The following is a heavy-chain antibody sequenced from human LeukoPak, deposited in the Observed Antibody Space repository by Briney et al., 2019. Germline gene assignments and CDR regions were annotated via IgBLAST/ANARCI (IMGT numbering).Heavy chain of an antibody. J-gene: IGHJ6*03. Sequence: PGGSLRLSCAASGFTFSSYGMHWVRQAPGKGLELVAFIRYDGSSEYYADSVKGRFTISRDNSKNTLYLQMNSLRPEDTAVYYCARDPYSGSYGDYYYYYMDVWGKGTTVTISS. CDR1: GFTFSSYG. CDR3: ARDPYSGSYGDYYYYYMDV. D-gene: IGHD1-26*01. CDR2: IRYDGSSE. V-gene: IGHV3-30*02.